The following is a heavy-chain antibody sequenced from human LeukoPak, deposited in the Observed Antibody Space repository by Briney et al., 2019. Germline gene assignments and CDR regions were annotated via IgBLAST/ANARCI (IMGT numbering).Heavy chain of an antibody. CDR3: ARPGATYYNAFDI. D-gene: IGHD1-26*01. Sequence: GGSLRLSCAASGFTFSSYSMNWVRQAPGKGLEWVSSISSSSSYIYYADSVKGRFTISRDNAKNSLYLQMNSLRAEDTAVYYCARPGATYYNAFDIWGQGTMVTVSS. CDR2: ISSSSSYI. CDR1: GFTFSSYS. V-gene: IGHV3-21*01. J-gene: IGHJ3*02.